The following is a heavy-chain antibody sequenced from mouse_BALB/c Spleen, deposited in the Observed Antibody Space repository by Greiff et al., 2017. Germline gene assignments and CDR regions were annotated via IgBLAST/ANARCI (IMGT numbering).Heavy chain of an antibody. V-gene: IGHV3-6*02. Sequence: ESGPGLVKPSQSLSLTCSVTGYSITSGYYWNWIRQFPGNKLEWMGYISYDGSNNYNPSLKNRISITRDTSKNQFFLKLNSVTTEDTATYYCVSYLWFAYWGQGTLVTVSA. CDR3: VSYLWFAY. CDR2: ISYDGSN. D-gene: IGHD5-1*01. J-gene: IGHJ3*01. CDR1: GYSITSGYY.